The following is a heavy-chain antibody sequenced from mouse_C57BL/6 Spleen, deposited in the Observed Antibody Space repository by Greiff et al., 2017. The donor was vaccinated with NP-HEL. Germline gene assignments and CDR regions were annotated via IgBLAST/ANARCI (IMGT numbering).Heavy chain of an antibody. J-gene: IGHJ3*01. CDR1: GFNIKDDY. Sequence: VQLQQSGAELVRPGASVKLSCTASGFNIKDDYMHWVKQRPEQGLEWIGWIDPENGDTEYASKFQGKATITADTSSNTAYLQLSSLTSEDTAVYYCTTGEDYYGSSPWFAYWGQGTLVTVSA. CDR2: IDPENGDT. CDR3: TTGEDYYGSSPWFAY. D-gene: IGHD1-1*01. V-gene: IGHV14-4*01.